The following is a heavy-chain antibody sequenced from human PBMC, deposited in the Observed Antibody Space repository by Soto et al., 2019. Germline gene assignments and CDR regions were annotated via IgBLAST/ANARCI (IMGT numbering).Heavy chain of an antibody. Sequence: PSETLSLTCIVSGDSISSYYWSWIRQPPGKGLEWIGHIHYTGSTKQNPSLKSRVTISLDTSENQFSLKLTSVTAAATAVYFCARRPPCSLNSCPFDFWGQGILVTVS. CDR2: IHYTGST. CDR3: ARRPPCSLNSCPFDF. J-gene: IGHJ4*01. V-gene: IGHV4-59*08. CDR1: GDSISSYY. D-gene: IGHD2-2*01.